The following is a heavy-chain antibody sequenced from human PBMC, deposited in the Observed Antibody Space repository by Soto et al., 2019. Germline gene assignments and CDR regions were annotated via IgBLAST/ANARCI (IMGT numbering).Heavy chain of an antibody. J-gene: IGHJ5*02. CDR2: INHSGST. Sequence: SETLSLTCAVYGGSFSGYYWSWIRQPPGKGLEWIGEINHSGSTNYNPSLKSRVTISVDTSKNQFSLKLSSVTAADTAVYYCARGGGRDGYNSNWFDPWGQGTLVTAS. CDR1: GGSFSGYY. CDR3: ARGGGRDGYNSNWFDP. V-gene: IGHV4-34*01. D-gene: IGHD5-12*01.